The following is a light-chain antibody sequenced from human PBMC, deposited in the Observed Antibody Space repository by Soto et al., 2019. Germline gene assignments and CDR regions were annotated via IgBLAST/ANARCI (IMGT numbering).Light chain of an antibody. J-gene: IGLJ1*01. CDR3: CVYVGARSYV. CDR1: NNL. Sequence: QSVPTQPASVSGSPGQSITISCTGTNNLVSWYQQHPGKAPKVVIYEGTKRPSSVSNRFSGSNSGRTASLTISGLQAEDEAHYFCCVYVGARSYVLGPGTKLTVL. CDR2: EGT. V-gene: IGLV2-23*01.